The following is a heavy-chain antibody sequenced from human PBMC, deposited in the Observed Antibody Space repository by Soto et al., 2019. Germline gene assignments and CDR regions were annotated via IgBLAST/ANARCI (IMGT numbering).Heavy chain of an antibody. CDR3: AKDRKSGSGWYWDY. J-gene: IGHJ4*02. CDR2: SSGSGGST. CDR1: GFTFSSYA. D-gene: IGHD6-19*01. Sequence: GGSLRLSCAASGFTFSSYAMSWVRQAPGKGLEWVSGSSGSGGSTYDAASVKGRLTISRDNSKNTLYLQMNSLRAEDTAVYYCAKDRKSGSGWYWDYWGQGTLVTVSS. V-gene: IGHV3-23*01.